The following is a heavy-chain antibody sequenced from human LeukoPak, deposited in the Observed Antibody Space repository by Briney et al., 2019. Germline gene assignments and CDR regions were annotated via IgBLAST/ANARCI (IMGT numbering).Heavy chain of an antibody. CDR3: ARDRCSGYSCYSRFDH. CDR2: INTNTGNA. J-gene: IGHJ4*02. D-gene: IGHD2-15*01. V-gene: IGHV7-4-1*02. CDR1: GYTFTHYA. Sequence: ASVKVSCKASGYTFTHYAMNWVRQAPGQGLEWMGWINTNTGNATYAQGFTGRFVFSLDTSVSTAYLQISSLKAEDTAVYYCARDRCSGYSCYSRFDHWGQGTLVTVSS.